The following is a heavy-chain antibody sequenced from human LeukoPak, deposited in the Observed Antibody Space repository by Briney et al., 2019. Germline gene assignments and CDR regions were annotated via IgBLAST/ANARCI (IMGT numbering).Heavy chain of an antibody. J-gene: IGHJ4*02. CDR1: GFTFSSYW. CDR3: ARVYYYDSSGSYYFDS. CDR2: INSDGSST. D-gene: IGHD3-22*01. Sequence: PGGSLRLSCAASGFTFSSYWMHWVRQAPGKGLVWVSRINSDGSSTSYADSVKGRFTISRDNAKNTLYLQMNSLRAEDTAVYYCARVYYYDSSGSYYFDSWGQGTLVTVSS. V-gene: IGHV3-74*01.